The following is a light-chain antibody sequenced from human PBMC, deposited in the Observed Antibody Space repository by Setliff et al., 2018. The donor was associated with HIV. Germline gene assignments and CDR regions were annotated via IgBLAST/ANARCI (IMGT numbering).Light chain of an antibody. Sequence: QSVLTQPASVSGSPGQSITISCTGTSSDIGTYNYVSWYQQHPGRAPKLMIYDVSFRPSGVSNRFSGSKSGSTASLTISGLQADDEADYYCSSYTTTSILLFGTGTKVTV. CDR1: SSDIGTYNY. CDR3: SSYTTTSILL. J-gene: IGLJ1*01. V-gene: IGLV2-14*03. CDR2: DVS.